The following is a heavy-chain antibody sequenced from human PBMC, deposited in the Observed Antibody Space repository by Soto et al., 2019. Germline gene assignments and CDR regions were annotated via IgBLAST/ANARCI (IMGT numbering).Heavy chain of an antibody. CDR1: GYIFIDYW. V-gene: IGHV5-51*01. CDR2: VYPRDSDT. D-gene: IGHD2-15*01. Sequence: GESLKISCKASGYIFIDYWIGWVRQMPGKGLEWMGIVYPRDSDTRYSPSFQGQVTTSADRSTGTAFLQWRSLKASDTALYYCARPPLPGYSIPFNSWGQGTLVTVSS. CDR3: ARPPLPGYSIPFNS. J-gene: IGHJ5*02.